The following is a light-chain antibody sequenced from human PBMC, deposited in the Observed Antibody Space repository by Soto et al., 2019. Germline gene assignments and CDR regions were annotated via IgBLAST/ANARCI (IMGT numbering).Light chain of an antibody. CDR3: QHYNSYSEA. CDR2: KAS. Sequence: DLQMTQSPSTLSASVGARATITCRASQTISSWLAWYQQKPGKAPKLLIYKASTLKSGVPSRFSGSGSGTEFTITISSLQPDDCETYDGQHYNSYSEAFGQGTKVDIK. J-gene: IGKJ1*01. V-gene: IGKV1-5*03. CDR1: QTISSW.